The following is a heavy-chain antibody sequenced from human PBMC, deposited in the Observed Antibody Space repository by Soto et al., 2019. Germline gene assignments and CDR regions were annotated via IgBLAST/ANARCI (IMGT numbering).Heavy chain of an antibody. D-gene: IGHD3-3*01. CDR2: IYHSGST. V-gene: IGHV4-4*02. J-gene: IGHJ4*02. CDR3: ARVTSITIFGVVTTGGYFAY. CDR1: GGSISSSNW. Sequence: SETLSLTCAVSGGSISSSNWWSWVRQPPGKGLEWIGEIYHSGSTNYNPSLKSRVTISVDKSKNQFSLKLSSVTAADTAVYYCARVTSITIFGVVTTGGYFAYWGQRTLVTVSS.